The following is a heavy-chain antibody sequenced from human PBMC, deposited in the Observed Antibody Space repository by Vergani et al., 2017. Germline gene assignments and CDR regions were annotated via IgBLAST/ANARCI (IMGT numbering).Heavy chain of an antibody. CDR1: GFTFSSYA. Sequence: EVQLLESGGGLVQPGGSLRLSCAASGFTFSSYAMSWVRQAPGKGLEWVSAISGSGGSTYYADSVKGRFTISRDNSKNTLYLQMNSLRAEDTAVYYCARRGSGWYEDEEPHAFDIWGQGTMVTVSS. V-gene: IGHV3-23*01. CDR3: ARRGSGWYEDEEPHAFDI. D-gene: IGHD6-19*01. CDR2: ISGSGGST. J-gene: IGHJ3*02.